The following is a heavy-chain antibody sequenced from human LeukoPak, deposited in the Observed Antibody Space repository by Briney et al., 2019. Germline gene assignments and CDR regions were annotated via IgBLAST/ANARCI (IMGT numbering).Heavy chain of an antibody. CDR1: GFTFSSYG. CDR3: ARSVAPGIAAAGTDY. V-gene: IGHV3-30*02. Sequence: GGSLRLSCAASGFTFSSYGMHWVRQAPGKGLEWVAFIRYDGSNKYYADSVKGRFTISRDNSKNTLYLQMNSLRAEDTAVYYCARSVAPGIAAAGTDYWGQGTLVTVSS. J-gene: IGHJ4*02. CDR2: IRYDGSNK. D-gene: IGHD6-13*01.